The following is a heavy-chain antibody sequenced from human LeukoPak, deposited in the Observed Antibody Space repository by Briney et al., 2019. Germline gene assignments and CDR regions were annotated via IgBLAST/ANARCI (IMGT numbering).Heavy chain of an antibody. CDR2: INPDSGNT. V-gene: IGHV1-2*02. D-gene: IGHD2-8*01. Sequence: ASVNVSCQASGNTLTDYYIHWVRQVPGQGLEWMGWINPDSGNTKYAQKFQDRVTMASDTSITTAYLELGSLRSDDTAVYYCARALKRRLLISPFDYWAREPRLPSPQ. CDR3: ARALKRRLLISPFDY. J-gene: IGHJ4*02. CDR1: GNTLTDYY.